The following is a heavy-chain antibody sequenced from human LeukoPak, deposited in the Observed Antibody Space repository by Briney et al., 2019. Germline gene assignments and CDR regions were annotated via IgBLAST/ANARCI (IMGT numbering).Heavy chain of an antibody. CDR3: ARWASSSSLFDS. D-gene: IGHD6-6*01. V-gene: IGHV4-59*01. J-gene: IGHJ4*02. CDR1: GGSISTYY. Sequence: NPSETLSLTCTVSGGSISTYYWSWIRQPPGKGLEWIGYIYYSGTTYYNPSLKSRVTISVDTSKNHFSLKMRSVTAADTAVYYCARWASSSSLFDSWGQGTLVTVSS. CDR2: IYYSGTT.